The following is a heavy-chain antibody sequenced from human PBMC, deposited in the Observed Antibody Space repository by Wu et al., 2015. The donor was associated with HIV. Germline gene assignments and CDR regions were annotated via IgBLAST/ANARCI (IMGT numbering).Heavy chain of an antibody. CDR1: GGTFSSYA. CDR3: ARVDYYGSGSYYNEFDY. D-gene: IGHD3-10*01. Sequence: QVQLVQSGAEVKKPGSSVKVSCKASGGTFSSYAISWVRQAPGQGLEWMGGIIPIFGTANYAQKFQGRVTITTDESTSTAYMELSSLRSEDTAVYYCARVDYYGSGSYYNEFDYWGQGTLVTVSS. J-gene: IGHJ4*02. V-gene: IGHV1-69*05. CDR2: IIPIFGTA.